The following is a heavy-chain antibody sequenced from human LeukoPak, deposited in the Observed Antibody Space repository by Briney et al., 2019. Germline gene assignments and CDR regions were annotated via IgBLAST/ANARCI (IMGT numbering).Heavy chain of an antibody. CDR3: ARGRLRTWFDP. CDR2: IYHSGST. J-gene: IGHJ5*02. D-gene: IGHD3-10*01. V-gene: IGHV4-59*12. CDR1: GDSISSYY. Sequence: SETLSLTCTVSGDSISSYYWSWIRQPPGKGLEWIGYIYHSGSTNYNPSLKSRVTISADTSKDQFSLKLASVTAADTAVYYCARGRLRTWFDPWGQGTLVTVSS.